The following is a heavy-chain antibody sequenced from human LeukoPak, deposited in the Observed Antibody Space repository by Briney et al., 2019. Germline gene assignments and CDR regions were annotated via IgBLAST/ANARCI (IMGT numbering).Heavy chain of an antibody. CDR3: AKDPDARGGVVVAATFDY. CDR1: GFTFSSYS. CDR2: ISSSSSYI. Sequence: GGSLRLSCAASGFTFSSYSMNWVRQAPGKGLEWVSSISSSSSYIYYADSVKGRFTISRDNSKNTLYLQMNSLRAEDTAVYYCAKDPDARGGVVVAATFDYWGQGTLVTVSS. D-gene: IGHD2-15*01. J-gene: IGHJ4*02. V-gene: IGHV3-21*04.